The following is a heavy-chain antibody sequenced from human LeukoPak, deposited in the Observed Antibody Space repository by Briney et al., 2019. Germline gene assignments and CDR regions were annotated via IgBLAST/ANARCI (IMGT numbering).Heavy chain of an antibody. Sequence: SVKVSCKASGGTFSSYAISWVRQAPGQGLEWMGGIIPIFGTANYAQKFQGRVTITTDESTSTAYMELSSLRSEDTAVYYCARTTYYYDSSGYYHLSLYYFAYWGQGTLVTVSS. J-gene: IGHJ4*02. CDR2: IIPIFGTA. CDR3: ARTTYYYDSSGYYHLSLYYFAY. V-gene: IGHV1-69*05. D-gene: IGHD3-22*01. CDR1: GGTFSSYA.